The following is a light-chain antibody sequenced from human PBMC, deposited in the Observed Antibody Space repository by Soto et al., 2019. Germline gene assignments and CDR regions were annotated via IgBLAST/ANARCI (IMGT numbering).Light chain of an antibody. CDR2: EDN. Sequence: LTQPHSVSESPGKTVTISCTRSSGSIASNYVQWYQQRPGSAPTTVIYEDNQRPSGVPDRFSGSIDSSSNSASHTISGLKTEDEADYYCQSYDSSIVVFGGGTKVTVL. CDR1: SGSIASNY. CDR3: QSYDSSIVV. V-gene: IGLV6-57*04. J-gene: IGLJ2*01.